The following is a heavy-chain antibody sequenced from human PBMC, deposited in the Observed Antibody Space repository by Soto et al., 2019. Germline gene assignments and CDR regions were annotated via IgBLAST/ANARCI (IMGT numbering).Heavy chain of an antibody. CDR1: GYSVSSYL. D-gene: IGHD1-1*01. J-gene: IGHJ4*02. V-gene: IGHV5-10-1*01. CDR2: IDPSDSYT. Sequence: PGESLKISCKGSGYSVSSYLSSWVRQMPGKGLEWMGRIDPSDSYTNYSPSFQGHVTISADKSISTAYLQWSSLKASDTAMYYCARHVMGARGWVEEPLWGQGTLVTVSS. CDR3: ARHVMGARGWVEEPL.